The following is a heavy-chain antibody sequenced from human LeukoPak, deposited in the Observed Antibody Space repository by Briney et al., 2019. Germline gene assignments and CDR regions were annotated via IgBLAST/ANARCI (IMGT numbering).Heavy chain of an antibody. CDR1: GGSISSGSYY. Sequence: SETLSLTCTVSGGSISSGSYYWSWIRQPAGKGLEWIGRIYTSGSTNYNPSLKSRVTISVDTSKNQFSLKLSSVTAADTAVYYCAREVLSGEVFHPWGQGTLVTVSS. CDR3: AREVLSGEVFHP. J-gene: IGHJ5*02. CDR2: IYTSGST. D-gene: IGHD2/OR15-2a*01. V-gene: IGHV4-61*02.